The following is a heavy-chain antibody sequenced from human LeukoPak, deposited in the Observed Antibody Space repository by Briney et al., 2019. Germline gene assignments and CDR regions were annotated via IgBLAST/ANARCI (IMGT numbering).Heavy chain of an antibody. Sequence: GGPLRLSCAASGFTFSSYSMNWVRQAPGKGLEWVSSISSSSSYIYYADSVKGRFTISRDNAKNSLYLQMNSLRAEDTAVYYCARAPPSGDFDYWGQGTLVTVSS. V-gene: IGHV3-21*01. CDR1: GFTFSSYS. D-gene: IGHD3-10*01. CDR3: ARAPPSGDFDY. CDR2: ISSSSSYI. J-gene: IGHJ4*02.